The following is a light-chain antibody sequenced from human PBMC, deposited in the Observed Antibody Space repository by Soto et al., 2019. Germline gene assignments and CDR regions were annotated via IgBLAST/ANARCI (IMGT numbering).Light chain of an antibody. CDR3: GSITRSSTSV. Sequence: QSVLSQPASVSGSPGQSITISCTGTSGDVGGFEYVSWYQHQPGKAPKLIIYDVTKRPSGVSNRFSGSKSGNTASLTISGIQAEDEGDYYCGSITRSSTSVFGTGTKVTVL. J-gene: IGLJ1*01. CDR2: DVT. CDR1: SGDVGGFEY. V-gene: IGLV2-14*01.